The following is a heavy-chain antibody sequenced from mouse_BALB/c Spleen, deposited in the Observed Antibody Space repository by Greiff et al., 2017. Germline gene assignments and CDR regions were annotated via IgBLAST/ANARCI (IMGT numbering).Heavy chain of an antibody. CDR1: GYTFTDYV. CDR3: ARGGLRQRNYAMDY. J-gene: IGHJ4*01. V-gene: IGHV1-77*01. D-gene: IGHD2-4*01. CDR2: IYPGSGST. Sequence: VQLQQSGPELVKPGASVKMSCKASGYTFTDYVISWVKQRTGQGLEWIGEIYPGSGSTYYNEKFKGKATLTADKSSNTAYMQLSSLTSEDSAVYFCARGGLRQRNYAMDYWGQGTSVTVSS.